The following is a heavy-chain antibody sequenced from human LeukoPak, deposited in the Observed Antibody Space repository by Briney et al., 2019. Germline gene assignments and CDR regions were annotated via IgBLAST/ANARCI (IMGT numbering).Heavy chain of an antibody. J-gene: IGHJ3*01. V-gene: IGHV3-48*04. CDR2: ITSTSSTI. CDR1: GFTVSSNE. CDR3: ARAAHYYDSGGFLPEAFDV. Sequence: GGSLRLSCAASGFTVSSNEMSWVRQAPGKGLEWVSYITSTSSTIYYADSVKGRFTISRDNARNSLYLQMNSLRAEDTAVYYCARAAHYYDSGGFLPEAFDVWGQGTMVTVSS. D-gene: IGHD3-22*01.